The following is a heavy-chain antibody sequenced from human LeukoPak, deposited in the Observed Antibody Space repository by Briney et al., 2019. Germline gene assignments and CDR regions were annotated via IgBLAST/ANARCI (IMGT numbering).Heavy chain of an antibody. Sequence: GESRKTSSKVSGYRFTNYWIGWGRPRPGKGLEWMGIIYPDDSDTKNSTSFQGQVTISADKSISTAYLQWSSLKASDTAMYYCARSGRLGYCSGGSCFRWDYWGQGTLVTVSS. J-gene: IGHJ4*02. CDR2: IYPDDSDT. CDR1: GYRFTNYW. V-gene: IGHV5-51*01. D-gene: IGHD2-15*01. CDR3: ARSGRLGYCSGGSCFRWDY.